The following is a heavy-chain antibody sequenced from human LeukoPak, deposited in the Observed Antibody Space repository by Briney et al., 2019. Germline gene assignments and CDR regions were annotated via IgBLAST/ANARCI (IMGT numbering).Heavy chain of an antibody. CDR2: IYYSGST. Sequence: SETLSLTCTVSGGSISSSSYYWGWIRQPPGKGLEWIGYIYYSGSTNYNPSLKSRVTISVDTSKNQFSLKLSSVTAADTAVYYCARLDYYGSGGTWGQGTLVTVSS. CDR3: ARLDYYGSGGT. J-gene: IGHJ5*02. D-gene: IGHD3-10*01. V-gene: IGHV4-61*05. CDR1: GGSISSSSYY.